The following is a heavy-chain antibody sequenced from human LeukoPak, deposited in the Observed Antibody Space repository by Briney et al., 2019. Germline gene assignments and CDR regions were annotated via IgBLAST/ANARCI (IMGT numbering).Heavy chain of an antibody. J-gene: IGHJ4*02. CDR3: ASGDSSSWYSY. Sequence: GGSLRLSCAASGFIFFNYGLTWVRQAPGKGLEWVANIKQDGSEKYYVDSVKGRFTISRDNAKNSLYLQMNSLRAEDTAVYYCASGDSSSWYSYWGQGTLVTVSS. V-gene: IGHV3-7*01. D-gene: IGHD6-13*01. CDR2: IKQDGSEK. CDR1: GFIFFNYG.